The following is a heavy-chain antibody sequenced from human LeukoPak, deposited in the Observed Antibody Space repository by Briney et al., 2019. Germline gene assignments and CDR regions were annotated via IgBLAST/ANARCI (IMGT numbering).Heavy chain of an antibody. CDR3: ARGRVSSSSWYSTYYYYFYMDV. D-gene: IGHD6-13*01. Sequence: SETLSLTCTVSGGPIRSYYWTWIRQPPGKGLEWIGHIYYTGSTTYNPSLKSRVTISVDTSKNQFSLKLTSVTAADTAVYFCARGRVSSSSWYSTYYYYFYMDVWGKGTTVTVSS. CDR1: GGPIRSYY. J-gene: IGHJ6*03. CDR2: IYYTGST. V-gene: IGHV4-59*01.